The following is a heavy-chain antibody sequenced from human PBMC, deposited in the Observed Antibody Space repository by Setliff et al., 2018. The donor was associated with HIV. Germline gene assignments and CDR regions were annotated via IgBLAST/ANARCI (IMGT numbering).Heavy chain of an antibody. CDR3: ARGGGGPSALDI. D-gene: IGHD2-15*01. V-gene: IGHV1-2*06. CDR2: INPTSAAA. CDR1: GYIFTDYF. J-gene: IGHJ3*02. Sequence: ASVKVSCKASGYIFTDYFLHWVRQAPGQGLEWMGRINPTSAAANFAQKFQGRVTMARDTSINTVYMDLSRLTSDNTAVYYCARGGGGPSALDIWGQGTMVTVSS.